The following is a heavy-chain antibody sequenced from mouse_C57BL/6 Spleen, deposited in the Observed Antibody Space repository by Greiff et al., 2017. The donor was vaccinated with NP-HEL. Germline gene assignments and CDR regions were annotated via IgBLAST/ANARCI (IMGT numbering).Heavy chain of an antibody. CDR2: IDPENGDT. CDR1: GFNIKDDY. J-gene: IGHJ2*01. V-gene: IGHV14-4*01. CDR3: TTSRRGY. Sequence: EVKLQESGAELVRPGASVKLSCTASGFNIKDDYMHWVKQRPEQGLEWIGWIDPENGDTEYASQFQGKATITADTSSNTAYLQLSSLTSEDTAVYYCTTSRRGYWGQGTTLTVSS.